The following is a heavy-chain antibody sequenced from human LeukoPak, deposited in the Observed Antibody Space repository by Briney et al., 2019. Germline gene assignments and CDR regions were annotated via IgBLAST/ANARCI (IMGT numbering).Heavy chain of an antibody. D-gene: IGHD2-15*01. CDR3: TRDSALLGVAFDL. CDR1: GFPFNTYA. J-gene: IGHJ3*01. CDR2: ISSNGDNT. Sequence: GGSLRLSCSASGFPFNTYAIHWVRQAPGKGLEYVAGISSNGDNTDFADSAKGRFTISRDNSKSTLFLQMNSLRAEGTAVYFCTRDSALLGVAFDLWGQGTVVTVSS. V-gene: IGHV3-64D*06.